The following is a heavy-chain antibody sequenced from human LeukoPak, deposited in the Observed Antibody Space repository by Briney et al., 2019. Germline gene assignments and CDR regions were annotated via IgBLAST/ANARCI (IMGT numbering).Heavy chain of an antibody. CDR3: AGQGTNSGYYLLDH. CDR1: GGSFSGYY. CDR2: INHSGST. Sequence: SGALSLTCAVYGGSFSGYYWSWIRQPPGKGLEWSGEINHSGSTNYNPSLKSRVTISVATSNNKFSLKLSSVTAADTAVYYCAGQGTNSGYYLLDHWGQGNPVIVSS. D-gene: IGHD3-22*01. V-gene: IGHV4-34*01. J-gene: IGHJ4*02.